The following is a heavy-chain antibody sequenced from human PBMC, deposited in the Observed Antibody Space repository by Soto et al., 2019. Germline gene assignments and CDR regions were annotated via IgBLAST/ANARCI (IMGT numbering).Heavy chain of an antibody. D-gene: IGHD2-15*01. J-gene: IGHJ4*02. V-gene: IGHV3-30*18. CDR1: GFSLSYG. Sequence: VQLLASGGGLVQPGGSLRLSCAASGFSLSYGIHWLRQAPGKGLEWVAYISYDASNKFYADSVKGRFTISRDNSKNTQFLQMTSLRAEDTAVYYCAKLVIGYCSGNTCDDYWGQGTLVTVSS. CDR3: AKLVIGYCSGNTCDDY. CDR2: ISYDASNK.